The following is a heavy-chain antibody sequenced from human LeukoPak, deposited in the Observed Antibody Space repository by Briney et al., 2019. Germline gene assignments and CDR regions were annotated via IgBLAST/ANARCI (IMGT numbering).Heavy chain of an antibody. CDR3: ARASWRNVLTGYYPNVPFDY. J-gene: IGHJ4*02. Sequence: TSVKVSCKSSGYTFTSYDINWVRQATGQGLEWMGWMNPNSGNTGYAQKFQGRVTMTRNTSISTAYMELSSLRSEDTAVYYCARASWRNVLTGYYPNVPFDYWGQGTLVTVSS. CDR1: GYTFTSYD. D-gene: IGHD3-9*01. V-gene: IGHV1-8*01. CDR2: MNPNSGNT.